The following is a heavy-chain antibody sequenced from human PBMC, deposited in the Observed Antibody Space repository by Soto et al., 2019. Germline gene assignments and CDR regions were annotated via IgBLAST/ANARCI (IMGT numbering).Heavy chain of an antibody. D-gene: IGHD6-19*01. J-gene: IGHJ4*02. V-gene: IGHV3-48*01. CDR1: GFTFSTYS. Sequence: PGGSLRLSCAASGFTFSTYSMNWVRRAPGKGLEWVSYISGSTSATYYADSVTGRFTISRDNAKNALYLQMNSLRVEDTAVYYCARGLYGWFFDYWGQGSLVTVSS. CDR3: ARGLYGWFFDY. CDR2: ISGSTSAT.